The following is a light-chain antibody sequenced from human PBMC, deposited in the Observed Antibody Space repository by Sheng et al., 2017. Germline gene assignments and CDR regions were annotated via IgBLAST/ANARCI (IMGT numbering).Light chain of an antibody. J-gene: IGKJ4*01. CDR1: QSISSNF. CDR2: AAS. V-gene: IGKV3-20*01. CDR3: QQYGSSPPKLT. Sequence: ETVLTQSPGTLSLSPGERATLSCRASQSISSNFLGWYQQKPGQAPRLLIYAASSRATGVPDRFSGSGSGTDFTLTISRLEPEDFAVYYCQQYGSSPPKLTFGGGTKVEDQT.